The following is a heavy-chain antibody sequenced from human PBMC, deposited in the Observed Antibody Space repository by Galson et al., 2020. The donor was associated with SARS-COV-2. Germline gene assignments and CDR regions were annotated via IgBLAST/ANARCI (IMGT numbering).Heavy chain of an antibody. CDR2: IFTSGDRT. V-gene: IGHV3-23*01. D-gene: IGHD3-10*01. CDR3: ATQFGSGSYYVADFDY. J-gene: IGHJ4*02. Sequence: GESLKISCAASGFSFSNYAMAWVRQAPGKGLSWISAIFTSGDRTYYADSVKGRFTISRDNSKNTVTLQMNSLRAEDTAVYYCATQFGSGSYYVADFDYWGQGTLVTVSS. CDR1: GFSFSNYA.